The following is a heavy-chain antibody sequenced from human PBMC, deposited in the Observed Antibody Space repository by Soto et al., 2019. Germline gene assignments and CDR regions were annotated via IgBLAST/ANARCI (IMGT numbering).Heavy chain of an antibody. CDR1: GYSFINYG. CDR2: ISGSNGAT. CDR3: ARDSKWLIINGNWFDP. D-gene: IGHD5-12*01. Sequence: GASVKVSCKFSGYSFINYGMTWVRQAPGQGLEWMGWISGSNGATNYAQRFQGRVTLTTDTSTNTAYLELRSLRLDDTAVYYCARDSKWLIINGNWFDPWGQGTLVTVSS. V-gene: IGHV1-18*04. J-gene: IGHJ5*02.